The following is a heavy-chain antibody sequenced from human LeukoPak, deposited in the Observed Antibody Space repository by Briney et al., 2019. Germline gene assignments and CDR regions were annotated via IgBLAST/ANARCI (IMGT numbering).Heavy chain of an antibody. CDR2: IGGSGDKT. CDR3: VRRGDASSGWGDHDF. CDR1: GFTFNRNA. V-gene: IGHV3-23*01. Sequence: GGSLRLSCAASGFTFNRNAIRWVRQAPGKGLEWVSTIGGSGDKTFYADSVKGRFTISRDNSKNMVHLQMNSLTGEDTALYYCVRRGDASSGWGDHDFWGQGALVTVSS. D-gene: IGHD6-19*01. J-gene: IGHJ4*02.